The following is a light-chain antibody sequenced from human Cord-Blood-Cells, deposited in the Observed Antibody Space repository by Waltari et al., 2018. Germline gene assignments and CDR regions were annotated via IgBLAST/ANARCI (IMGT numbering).Light chain of an antibody. V-gene: IGLV2-14*01. Sequence: QSALTQPASVSGSPGQSITISCTGTSSDVGGYNYVSWSQQHPGKAPKLMIYDCSKRPSGVSNRFSGSKSGNTASLTISGLQAEDEADYYCSSYTSSSTSVFGGGTKLTVL. CDR2: DCS. J-gene: IGLJ3*02. CDR1: SSDVGGYNY. CDR3: SSYTSSSTSV.